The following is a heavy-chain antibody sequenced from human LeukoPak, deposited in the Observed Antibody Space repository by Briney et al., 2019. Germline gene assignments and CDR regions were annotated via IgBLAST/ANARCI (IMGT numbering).Heavy chain of an antibody. Sequence: GASVKVSCKASGYTFTGYYLHWVRQAPGQGLEWMGWINPNSGGTNYAQKFQGRVTMTRDTSISTAYMELSRLRSDDTAVYYCASGDSSGWYPLNDYWGQGTLVTVSS. CDR1: GYTFTGYY. J-gene: IGHJ4*02. D-gene: IGHD6-19*01. V-gene: IGHV1-2*02. CDR2: INPNSGGT. CDR3: ASGDSSGWYPLNDY.